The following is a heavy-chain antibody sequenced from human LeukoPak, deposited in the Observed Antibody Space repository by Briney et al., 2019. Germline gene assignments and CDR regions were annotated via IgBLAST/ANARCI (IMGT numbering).Heavy chain of an antibody. Sequence: GGSLKLSCEALGFTFSNYNIHWVRQAPGKGLDWVSYIDSSGRTTYYADSVRGRFTISRDNAKNSLYLQMNSLRAEDTAVYYCARDRTDTNYFDYWGQGTLVTVSS. V-gene: IGHV3-48*01. J-gene: IGHJ4*02. CDR1: GFTFSNYN. CDR3: ARDRTDTNYFDY. CDR2: IDSSGRTT. D-gene: IGHD1-14*01.